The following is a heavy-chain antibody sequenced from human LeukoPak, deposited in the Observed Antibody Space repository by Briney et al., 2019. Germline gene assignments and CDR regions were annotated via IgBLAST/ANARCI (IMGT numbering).Heavy chain of an antibody. D-gene: IGHD3-3*01. J-gene: IGHJ6*03. CDR3: ASTYDFWSGYYTAYYYYMDV. Sequence: GASVKVSCKASGGTFSSYAIGWVRQAPGQGLEWMGGIIPIFGTANYAQKFQGRVTITADESTSTAYMELSSLRSEDTAVYYCASTYDFWSGYYTAYYYYMDVWGKGTTVTVSS. CDR2: IIPIFGTA. V-gene: IGHV1-69*13. CDR1: GGTFSSYA.